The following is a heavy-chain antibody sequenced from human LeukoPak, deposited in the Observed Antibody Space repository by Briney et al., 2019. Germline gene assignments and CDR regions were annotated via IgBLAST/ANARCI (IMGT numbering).Heavy chain of an antibody. Sequence: ETLSLTCTVSGGSISSINYYWGWIRQPPGKGLEWVANIKEDGSERNYVDSVKGRFTISRDNAKNSLYLQMNSLRVADTAVYYCVSEGYNYYGMDVWGQGTTVTVSS. CDR3: VSEGYNYYGMDV. J-gene: IGHJ6*02. V-gene: IGHV3-7*01. CDR1: GGSISSINYY. CDR2: IKEDGSER.